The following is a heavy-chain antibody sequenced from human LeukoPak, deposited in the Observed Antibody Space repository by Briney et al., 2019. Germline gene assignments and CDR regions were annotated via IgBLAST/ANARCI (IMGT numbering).Heavy chain of an antibody. Sequence: ASVTVSCKASGYTFTSYGISWVRQAPGQGLEWMGWISAYNGNTNYAQKLQGRVTMTTDTSTSTAYMELRSLRSDDTAVYYCARLRLGELSTGFEYWGQGTLVTVSS. CDR2: ISAYNGNT. V-gene: IGHV1-18*01. CDR1: GYTFTSYG. D-gene: IGHD3-16*02. J-gene: IGHJ4*02. CDR3: ARLRLGELSTGFEY.